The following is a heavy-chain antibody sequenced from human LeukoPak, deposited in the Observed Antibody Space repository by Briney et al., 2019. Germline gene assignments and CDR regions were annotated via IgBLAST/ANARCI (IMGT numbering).Heavy chain of an antibody. CDR3: ARCGRITILGVAGRTGFDP. CDR1: GLTFSSYG. J-gene: IGHJ5*02. V-gene: IGHV3-48*04. D-gene: IGHD3-3*01. Sequence: GGSLRLSCAASGLTFSSYGMHWVRQAPGKGLEWVSYISSSGNIICYADSVKGQFTISRDNAKNSLYLQMNSLRADDTAVYYCARCGRITILGVAGRTGFDPWGQGILVTVSS. CDR2: ISSSGNII.